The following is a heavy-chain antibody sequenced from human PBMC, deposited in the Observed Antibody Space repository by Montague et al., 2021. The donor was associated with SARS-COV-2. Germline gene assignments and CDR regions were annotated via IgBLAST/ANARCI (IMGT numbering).Heavy chain of an antibody. CDR2: INHGGST. D-gene: IGHD3-10*01. CDR1: GTSLSGYY. V-gene: IGHV4-34*01. J-gene: IGHJ6*03. CDR3: ARLRDGVVPSPILGVGPYYSYYYMDV. Sequence: SETLSLTCAVHGTSLSGYYWNWIRQPPGKGLEWIGEINHGGSTKYSPSLKSRLTISADTSKNQFSLKLTSVAAADTAVYYCARLRDGVVPSPILGVGPYYSYYYMDVWGRGTTVTGSS.